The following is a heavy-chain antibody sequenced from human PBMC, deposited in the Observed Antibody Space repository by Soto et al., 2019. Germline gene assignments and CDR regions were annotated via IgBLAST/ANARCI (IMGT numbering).Heavy chain of an antibody. CDR3: AKARRGLMVRGVIDY. Sequence: GGSLRLSCAASGFTFSSYAMSWVRQAPGKGLEWVSAISVSGGSTYYADSVKGRFTISRDNSKNTLYLQMNSLRAEDTAVYYCAKARRGLMVRGVIDYWGQGTLVTVSS. J-gene: IGHJ4*02. CDR2: ISVSGGST. CDR1: GFTFSSYA. D-gene: IGHD3-10*01. V-gene: IGHV3-23*01.